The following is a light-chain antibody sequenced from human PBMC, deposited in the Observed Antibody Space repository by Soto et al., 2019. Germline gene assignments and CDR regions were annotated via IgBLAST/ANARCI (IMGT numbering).Light chain of an antibody. CDR3: QQYNNWPPRT. CDR2: GAS. CDR1: QSVNGN. V-gene: IGKV3-15*01. J-gene: IGKJ2*01. Sequence: EIVMTQSPATLSVSPGERASLSCRASQSVNGNLAWYQQKPGQAPRLLIYGASTRATGIPARFSGSGSGTDSTLTISSLQSEDFAVYYCQQYNNWPPRTFGQGTKLEIK.